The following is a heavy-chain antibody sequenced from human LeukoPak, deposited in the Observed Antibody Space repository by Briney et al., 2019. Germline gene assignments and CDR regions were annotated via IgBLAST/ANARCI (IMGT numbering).Heavy chain of an antibody. CDR1: GGSISSGDYY. D-gene: IGHD2-15*01. J-gene: IGHJ4*02. V-gene: IGHV4-30-4*01. Sequence: SETLSLTCTVSGGSISSGDYYWSWIRQPPGKGLEWIGYIYYSGSTYYNPSLKSRVTISVDKSKNQFSLKLSSVTAADTAVYYCARVVVVVATPVKYFDYWGQGTLVTVSS. CDR2: IYYSGST. CDR3: ARVVVVVATPVKYFDY.